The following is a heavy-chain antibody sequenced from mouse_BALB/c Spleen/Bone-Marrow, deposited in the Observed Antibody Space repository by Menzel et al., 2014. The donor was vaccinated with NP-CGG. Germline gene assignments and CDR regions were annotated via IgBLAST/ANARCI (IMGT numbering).Heavy chain of an antibody. CDR3: ARDPRTGTGAMDY. J-gene: IGHJ4*01. V-gene: IGHV2-9*02. CDR1: GFSLTSYG. Sequence: VKLQESGPGLVTPSQSPSIPCTVSGFSLTSYGVNWVRQPPGKGLEWLGVIWAGGSTNYNLALMSRLSISKDNSKSXVFLKMNSLQTDDTAMYYCARDPRTGTGAMDYWGQGTSVTVSS. D-gene: IGHD4-1*01. CDR2: IWAGGST.